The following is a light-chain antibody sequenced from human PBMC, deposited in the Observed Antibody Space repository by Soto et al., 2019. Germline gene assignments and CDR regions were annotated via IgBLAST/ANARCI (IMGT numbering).Light chain of an antibody. CDR3: HSYDSTLSASV. J-gene: IGLJ3*02. CDR2: GNN. Sequence: QSVLTQPPSVSGAPGQRVTISCTGSSSNIGAIYDVHWYQQLPGTAPRVLIFGNNNRPSGVPDRFSGSKSGTSASLAITGLQAEDEADYYCHSYDSTLSASVFGGGTKLTVL. V-gene: IGLV1-40*01. CDR1: SSNIGAIYD.